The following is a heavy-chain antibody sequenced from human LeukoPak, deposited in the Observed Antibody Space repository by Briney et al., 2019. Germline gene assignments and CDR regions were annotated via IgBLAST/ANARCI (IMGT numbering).Heavy chain of an antibody. J-gene: IGHJ6*02. V-gene: IGHV3-53*01. CDR1: GFSVSGYD. CDR2: IYRGDNT. Sequence: GGSLRLSCAASGFSVSGYDMHWVRQAPGKGLDWVSFIYRGDNTYYAASVKGRFTVSRDNSKNTLFLQMNSLRAEDTAVYYCARDLHYYVAMDVWGQGTTVTVSS. CDR3: ARDLHYYVAMDV. D-gene: IGHD3-10*02.